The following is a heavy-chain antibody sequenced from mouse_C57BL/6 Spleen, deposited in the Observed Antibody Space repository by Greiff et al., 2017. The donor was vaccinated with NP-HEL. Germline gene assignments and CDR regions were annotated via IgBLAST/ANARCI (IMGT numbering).Heavy chain of an antibody. CDR1: GYTFTSYD. Sequence: QVQLQQSGPELVKPGASVKLSCKASGYTFTSYDINWVKQRPGQGLEWIGWIYPRVGSTKYNEKFKGKATLTVDKSSSTAYMELHSLTSEDSAVYFCASSCYYGSSPLDYWGQGTTLTVSS. J-gene: IGHJ2*01. D-gene: IGHD1-1*01. CDR2: IYPRVGST. V-gene: IGHV1-85*01. CDR3: ASSCYYGSSPLDY.